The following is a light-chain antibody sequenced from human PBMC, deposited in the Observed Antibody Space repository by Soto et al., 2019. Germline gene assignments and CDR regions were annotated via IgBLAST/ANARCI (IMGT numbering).Light chain of an antibody. J-gene: IGKJ1*01. CDR3: QQYDIAPLM. Sequence: EIVLTQSPGTLSLSPGERGTLSCRASQSVSSNYLAWYQQKPGQAPRLLIYGVSNRATGIPDRFSGSGSGTDFTLTISRLEPEDFAVYYGQQYDIAPLMFGQGTKVEIK. CDR1: QSVSSNY. CDR2: GVS. V-gene: IGKV3-20*01.